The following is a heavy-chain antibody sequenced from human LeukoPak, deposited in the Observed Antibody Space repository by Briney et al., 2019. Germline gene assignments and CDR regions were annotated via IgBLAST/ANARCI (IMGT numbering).Heavy chain of an antibody. V-gene: IGHV3-23*01. CDR2: ISGSGGST. CDR1: GFTFSSYA. CDR3: AKANSGYSSSWWVY. J-gene: IGHJ4*02. D-gene: IGHD6-13*01. Sequence: GGSLRLSCAASGFTFSSYAMSWVRQAPGKGLEWVSAISGSGGSTYYADSVKGRFTISRDNSKNTLYLQMKSLRAEDTAVYYCAKANSGYSSSWWVYWGQGTLVTVSS.